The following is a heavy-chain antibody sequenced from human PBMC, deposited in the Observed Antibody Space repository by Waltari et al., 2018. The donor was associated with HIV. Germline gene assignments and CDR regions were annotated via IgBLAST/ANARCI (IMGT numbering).Heavy chain of an antibody. CDR2: IWYDGSNK. CDR3: AAWEPNFDY. D-gene: IGHD1-26*01. Sequence: SCAASGFPFRSFGLPWVRQAPGKGLEWVAVIWYDGSNKYYADSVKGRFTISRDNSKNTLYLQMNSLRAEDTAVYYCAAWEPNFDYWGQGTLVTVSS. CDR1: GFPFRSFG. V-gene: IGHV3-33*01. J-gene: IGHJ4*02.